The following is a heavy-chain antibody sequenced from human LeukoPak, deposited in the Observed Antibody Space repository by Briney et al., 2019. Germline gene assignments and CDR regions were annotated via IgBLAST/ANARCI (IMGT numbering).Heavy chain of an antibody. J-gene: IGHJ5*02. D-gene: IGHD5-18*01. CDR2: ISHDEKGQ. V-gene: IGHV3-30*04. Sequence: GGSLRLSCAASGFDFGGYAMQWVRQAPGKGLDWVAAISHDEKGQYYADSVKGRFTISRDNSKNTLSLQMNGLRTEDTAVYYCAGVGYGYSVGQGFDPWGQGTLVTVSS. CDR3: AGVGYGYSVGQGFDP. CDR1: GFDFGGYA.